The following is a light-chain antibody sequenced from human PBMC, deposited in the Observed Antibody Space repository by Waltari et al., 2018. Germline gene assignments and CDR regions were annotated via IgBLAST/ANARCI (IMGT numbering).Light chain of an antibody. CDR1: QDISNQ. CDR2: DAS. V-gene: IGKV1D-12*01. CDR3: QETNTFPIT. Sequence: DIQMTQSPSSVSASVGDTVTITCRASQDISNQLTWYQQKPGKAPKFLIYDASTLESGVPSRFSGSGSGTDFTLTVRSLQPKDFATYYCQETNTFPITFGQGTRLEIK. J-gene: IGKJ5*01.